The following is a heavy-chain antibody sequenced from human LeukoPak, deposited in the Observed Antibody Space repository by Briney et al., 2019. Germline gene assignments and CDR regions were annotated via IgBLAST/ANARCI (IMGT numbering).Heavy chain of an antibody. Sequence: PGGSLRLSCAASGFTFSSYAMHWVRQAPGKGLEYVSAISSNGGSTYYANSVKGRFTISRDNSKNTLYLQMGSLRAEDMAVYYCARSGSSSGWFDYWGQGTLVTVSS. CDR1: GFTFSSYA. J-gene: IGHJ4*02. CDR3: ARSGSSSGWFDY. D-gene: IGHD6-19*01. CDR2: ISSNGGST. V-gene: IGHV3-64*01.